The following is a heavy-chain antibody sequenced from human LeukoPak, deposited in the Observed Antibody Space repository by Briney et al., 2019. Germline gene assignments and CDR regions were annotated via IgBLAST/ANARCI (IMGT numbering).Heavy chain of an antibody. D-gene: IGHD2-8*02. Sequence: ASVRVSCKASRSTFKTYDIIWVRQASGQGLEWMGWMNTKGGDTVCAETFQARVTMTRNISMNTAYMELRNLKSEDTAIYYCARGVLGYYYYYMDLWGEGTTVTVSS. CDR2: MNTKGGDT. CDR3: ARGVLGYYYYYMDL. CDR1: RSTFKTYD. V-gene: IGHV1-8*01. J-gene: IGHJ6*03.